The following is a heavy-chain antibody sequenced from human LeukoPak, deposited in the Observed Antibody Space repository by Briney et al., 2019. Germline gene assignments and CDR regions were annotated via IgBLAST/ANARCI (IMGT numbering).Heavy chain of an antibody. CDR3: ARVGDSSGYYSLAFDI. J-gene: IGHJ3*02. CDR1: GGSISSGDYY. Sequence: SETLSLTCTVSGGSISSGDYYWSWIRQPPGKGLEWIGYIYYSGSTYYNPSLKSRVTISVDTSKNRFSLKLSSVTAADTAVYYCARVGDSSGYYSLAFDIWGQGTMVTVSS. V-gene: IGHV4-30-4*01. D-gene: IGHD3-22*01. CDR2: IYYSGST.